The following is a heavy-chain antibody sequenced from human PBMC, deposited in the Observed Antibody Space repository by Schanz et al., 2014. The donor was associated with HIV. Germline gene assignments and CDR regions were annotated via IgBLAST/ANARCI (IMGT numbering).Heavy chain of an antibody. V-gene: IGHV3-48*02. Sequence: EVQLLESGGGLVQPGGSLRLSCAASGFTFSTYAMSWVRQAPGKGLEWVSYISSSSSTIYYADSVKGRFTISRDNAKNSLYLQMNSLRDEDTGVYYCARWGGSSWYWLDSWGQGTLVTVSS. CDR1: GFTFSTYA. CDR2: ISSSSSTI. CDR3: ARWGGSSWYWLDS. J-gene: IGHJ5*01. D-gene: IGHD6-13*01.